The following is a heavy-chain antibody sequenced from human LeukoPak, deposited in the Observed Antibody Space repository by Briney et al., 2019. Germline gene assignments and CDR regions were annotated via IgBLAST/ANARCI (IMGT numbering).Heavy chain of an antibody. CDR1: GFTFSTCA. J-gene: IGHJ6*02. V-gene: IGHV3-23*01. Sequence: PGGSLSLSCAVSGFTFSTCAMSWVRQAPGKGREWGSGISGTSCGTYYADSAKGRFTISRDNSKNTLFLQVNSLRAEDTAVYYCAKVRTYFYHALDVWGQGTTVTVSS. CDR2: ISGTSCGT. CDR3: AKVRTYFYHALDV. D-gene: IGHD1-14*01.